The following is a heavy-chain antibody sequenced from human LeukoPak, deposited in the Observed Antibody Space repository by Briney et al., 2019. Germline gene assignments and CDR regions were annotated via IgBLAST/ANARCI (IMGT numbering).Heavy chain of an antibody. V-gene: IGHV3-53*01. D-gene: IGHD5-18*01. CDR1: GFTVSSNY. J-gene: IGHJ4*02. Sequence: GGSLRLSCAASGFTVSSNYMSWVRRAPGKGLEWVSVIYIGGTTHYADSVKGRFTISRDNSKNTLCLQMNSLRAEATAVYYCASPSVDTAMASWDYWGQGTLVTVSS. CDR2: IYIGGTT. CDR3: ASPSVDTAMASWDY.